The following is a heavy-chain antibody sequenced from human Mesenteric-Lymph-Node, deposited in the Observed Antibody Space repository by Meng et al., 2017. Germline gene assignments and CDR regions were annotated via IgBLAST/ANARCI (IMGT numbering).Heavy chain of an antibody. CDR3: TRDNDYGVTYYYYYYGMDV. Sequence: GESLKISCAASGFAFSSYTMHWVRRAPGKGLEYVSAISNSGGSTYYGNSVKGRFTISRDNSKNTLYLQMASLRADDMAVYYCTRDNDYGVTYYYYYYGMDVWGQGTTVTVSS. J-gene: IGHJ6*02. CDR1: GFAFSSYT. D-gene: IGHD4-17*01. CDR2: ISNSGGST. V-gene: IGHV3-64*01.